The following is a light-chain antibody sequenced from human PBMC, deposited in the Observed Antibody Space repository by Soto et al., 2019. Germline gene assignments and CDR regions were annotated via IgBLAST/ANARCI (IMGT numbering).Light chain of an antibody. J-gene: IGKJ2*01. Sequence: EIVMTQSPATLSVSPGERATVSCRASQSVSSNLAWYQQKPGQAPRLLIYGASTRATGIPARVSGSGSGTEFTLTIGSLQSEDFAVYYCQQYNNWPRTFGQGTNLEIK. CDR1: QSVSSN. V-gene: IGKV3-15*01. CDR3: QQYNNWPRT. CDR2: GAS.